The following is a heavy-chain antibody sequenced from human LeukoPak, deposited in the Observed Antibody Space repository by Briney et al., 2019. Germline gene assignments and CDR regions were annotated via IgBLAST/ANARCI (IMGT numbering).Heavy chain of an antibody. CDR3: AKEQRIRHCSEGVCMEGYYFDY. J-gene: IGHJ4*02. CDR1: GFNFNMFA. CDR2: LSRSGTTT. V-gene: IGHV3-23*01. D-gene: IGHD2-15*01. Sequence: GGSPRLSCTGTGFNFNMFAMHWVRQAPGKGLEWVSGLSRSGTTTNYADSVKGRFTISRDRSQHTMFLQLNSLRPEDTAVYYCAKEQRIRHCSEGVCMEGYYFDYWGQGTLVTVFS.